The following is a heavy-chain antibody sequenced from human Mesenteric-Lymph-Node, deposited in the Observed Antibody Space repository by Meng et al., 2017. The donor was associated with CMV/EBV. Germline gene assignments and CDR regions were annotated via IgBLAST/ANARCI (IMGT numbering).Heavy chain of an antibody. D-gene: IGHD3-3*02. CDR1: GFTFSSYS. J-gene: IGHJ6*02. CDR3: AREVRSISTCLQRYYYGMDV. Sequence: GESLKISCTTSGFTFSSYSMNWVRQAPGKGLEWVSYISSSINDVYYADSVRGRFTISRDNAGSSLYLQMDRLRAEDTAVYYCAREVRSISTCLQRYYYGMDVWGHGTTVTVSS. CDR2: ISSSINDV. V-gene: IGHV3-21*05.